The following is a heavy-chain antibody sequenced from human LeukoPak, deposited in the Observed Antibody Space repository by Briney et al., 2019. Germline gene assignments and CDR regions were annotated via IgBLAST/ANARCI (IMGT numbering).Heavy chain of an antibody. J-gene: IGHJ4*02. Sequence: GGSLRLSCTGSGFTFGDYAMNWVRQAPGKGLEWVGFIRSKNYGGTTEYAASVKGRFTISRDDSRSIAYLQMNSLKTEDTAVYYCTRVIVATKDYWGQGTLVTVSS. CDR2: IRSKNYGGTT. CDR1: GFTFGDYA. V-gene: IGHV3-49*04. D-gene: IGHD5-12*01. CDR3: TRVIVATKDY.